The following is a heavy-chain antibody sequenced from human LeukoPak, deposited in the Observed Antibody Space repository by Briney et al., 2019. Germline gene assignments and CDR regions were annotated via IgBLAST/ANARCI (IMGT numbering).Heavy chain of an antibody. V-gene: IGHV3-30*02. CDR1: GFTFSSYG. J-gene: IGHJ4*02. CDR2: IRYDGSNK. CDR3: ATSAPTGHPTRFDY. D-gene: IGHD1-1*01. Sequence: GGSLRLSCAASGFTFSSYGMHWVRRAPGKGLEWVAFIRYDGSNKYYADSVKGLFTISRDNSKNTLSLQMNSLRAEDTAVYYCATSAPTGHPTRFDYWGEGTLVTVSS.